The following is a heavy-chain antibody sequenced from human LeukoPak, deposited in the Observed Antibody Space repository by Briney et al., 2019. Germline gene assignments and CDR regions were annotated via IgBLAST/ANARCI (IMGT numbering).Heavy chain of an antibody. Sequence: PSETLSLTCTVSGGSISSGGYYWSWIRQHPGKGLEWIGYIYYSGSTYYNPSLKSRVTISVDTSKNQFSLKLSSVTAADTAVYYCATSIAVALDYWGQGTLVTVSS. J-gene: IGHJ4*02. V-gene: IGHV4-31*03. D-gene: IGHD6-19*01. CDR3: ATSIAVALDY. CDR2: IYYSGST. CDR1: GGSISSGGYY.